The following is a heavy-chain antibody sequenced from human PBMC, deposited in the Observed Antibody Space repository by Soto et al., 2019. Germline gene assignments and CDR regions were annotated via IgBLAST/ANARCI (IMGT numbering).Heavy chain of an antibody. J-gene: IGHJ6*02. D-gene: IGHD2-2*01. V-gene: IGHV1-69*01. CDR1: GGTFSSYA. Sequence: QVQLVQSGAEVKKPGSSVKVSCKASGGTFSSYAISWVRQAPGQGLEWMGGIIPIFGTANYAQKFQRRVTITADESTSTAYMELSSLRSEDTAVYYCAKADIVVVPAALRDYYYGMDVWGQGTTVTVSS. CDR2: IIPIFGTA. CDR3: AKADIVVVPAALRDYYYGMDV.